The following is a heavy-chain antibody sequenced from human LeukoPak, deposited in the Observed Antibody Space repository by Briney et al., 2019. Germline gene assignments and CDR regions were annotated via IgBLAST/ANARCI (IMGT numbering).Heavy chain of an antibody. D-gene: IGHD3-10*01. CDR1: GFTFSSYW. J-gene: IGHJ3*02. CDR3: ARDRENSLDRGVRDAFDI. V-gene: IGHV3-74*01. CDR2: INSDGSST. Sequence: GGSLRLSCAASGFTFSSYWMHWVRQAPGKGLVWVSRINSDGSSTSYADSVKGRFTISRDNAKNTLYLQMNSLRAEDTAVYYCARDRENSLDRGVRDAFDIWGQGTMVTVSS.